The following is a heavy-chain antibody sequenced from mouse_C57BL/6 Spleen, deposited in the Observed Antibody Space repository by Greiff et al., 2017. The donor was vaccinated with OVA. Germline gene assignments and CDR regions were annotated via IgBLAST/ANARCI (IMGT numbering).Heavy chain of an antibody. CDR2: INSDGGST. CDR1: EYEFPSHD. CDR3: ARGAPHYGSSYWYFDV. D-gene: IGHD1-1*01. V-gene: IGHV5-2*01. Sequence: EVQRVESGGGLVQPGESLKLSCESNEYEFPSHDMSWVRKTPEKRLELVAAINSDGGSTYYPDTMERRFIISRDNTKKTLYLQMSSLRSEDTALYYCARGAPHYGSSYWYFDVWGTGTTVTVSS. J-gene: IGHJ1*03.